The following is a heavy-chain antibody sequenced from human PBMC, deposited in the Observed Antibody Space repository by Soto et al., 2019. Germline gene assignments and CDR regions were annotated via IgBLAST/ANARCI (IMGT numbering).Heavy chain of an antibody. Sequence: HVQLVESGGGLVEPGGSLRLSCAASGFSFSDYYVNWIRQAPGKGLEWISYTGRSLYPIYYADCVKGRFSISRDSAKNSVFLQMNSLRVEDTAVYYCARDTRSFWNGYYRRYDYYGMDVWGRGTTVIVSS. CDR2: TGRSLYPI. D-gene: IGHD3-3*01. J-gene: IGHJ6*02. CDR1: GFSFSDYY. V-gene: IGHV3-11*01. CDR3: ARDTRSFWNGYYRRYDYYGMDV.